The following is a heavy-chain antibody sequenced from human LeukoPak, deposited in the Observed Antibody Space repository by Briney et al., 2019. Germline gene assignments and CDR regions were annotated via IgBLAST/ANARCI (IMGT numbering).Heavy chain of an antibody. CDR2: ISSSSSYI. V-gene: IGHV3-21*01. J-gene: IGHJ6*03. D-gene: IGHD6-13*01. CDR3: ARAFSSSWYDYYSYYMDV. Sequence: PGGSLRLSCAASGFTFSSYSMNWVRQAPGKGLGWVSSISSSSSYIYYADSVKGRFTISRDNAKNSLYLQMNSLRAEDTAVYYCARAFSSSWYDYYSYYMDVWGKGTTVTVSS. CDR1: GFTFSSYS.